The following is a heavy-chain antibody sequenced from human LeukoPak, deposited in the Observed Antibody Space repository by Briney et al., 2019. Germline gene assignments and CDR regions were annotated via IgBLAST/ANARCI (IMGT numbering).Heavy chain of an antibody. CDR1: GGTFSSYA. J-gene: IGHJ4*02. CDR2: IIPIFGTA. Sequence: SVKVSCKASGGTFSSYAISWVRQAPGQGLEWMGGIIPIFGTANYAQKFQGRVTITADESTSTAYMELSSLRSEDTAVYYCATGGLSIAARPADYWGQGTLVTVSS. D-gene: IGHD6-6*01. CDR3: ATGGLSIAARPADY. V-gene: IGHV1-69*01.